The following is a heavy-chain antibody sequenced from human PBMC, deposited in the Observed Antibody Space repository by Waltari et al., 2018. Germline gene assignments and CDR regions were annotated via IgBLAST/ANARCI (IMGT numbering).Heavy chain of an antibody. CDR2: IYHSGGT. V-gene: IGHV4-38-2*02. D-gene: IGHD3-10*01. Sequence: QVQLQESGPGLVKPSETLSLTCAVSGYSISSGYYWGWIRQPPGKGLEWIGSIYHSGGTYYNPSLKSRVTISVDTSKNQFSLEISATTAADTAVYYCARDPTKGVYNWFDPWGQGILVIVSS. CDR1: GYSISSGYY. J-gene: IGHJ5*02. CDR3: ARDPTKGVYNWFDP.